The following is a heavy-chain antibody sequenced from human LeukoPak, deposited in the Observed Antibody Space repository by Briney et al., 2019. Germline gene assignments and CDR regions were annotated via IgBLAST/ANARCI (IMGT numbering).Heavy chain of an antibody. Sequence: SETLSLTCTVSGGSISSGSYYWSWIRQPAGKGLEWIGRIYTSGSTNYNPSLKSRVTISVDTSKNQFYLKLSSVTAADTAVYYCARCYSNYEYYFDYWGQGTLVTVSS. CDR2: IYTSGST. J-gene: IGHJ4*02. CDR3: ARCYSNYEYYFDY. V-gene: IGHV4-61*02. D-gene: IGHD4-11*01. CDR1: GGSISSGSYY.